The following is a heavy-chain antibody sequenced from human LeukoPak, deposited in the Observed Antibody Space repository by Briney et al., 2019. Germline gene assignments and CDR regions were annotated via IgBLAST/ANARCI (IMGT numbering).Heavy chain of an antibody. CDR3: ARRMGYGDYRFDY. Sequence: SETLSLTCTVSGGSISSYYWSWIRQPPGKGLEWIGYIYYSGSTNYNPSLKSRVTISVDTSKSQFSLKLSSVTAADTAVYYCARRMGYGDYRFDYWGQGTLVTVSS. CDR2: IYYSGST. V-gene: IGHV4-59*12. D-gene: IGHD4-17*01. CDR1: GGSISSYY. J-gene: IGHJ4*02.